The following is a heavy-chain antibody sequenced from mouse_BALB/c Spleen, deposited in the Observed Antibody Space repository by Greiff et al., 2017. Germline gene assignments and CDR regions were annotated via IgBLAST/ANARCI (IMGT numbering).Heavy chain of an antibody. CDR3: ANEYFDV. J-gene: IGHJ1*01. CDR1: GYTFTSYW. Sequence: QVQLQQPGAELVKPGASVKLSCKASGYTFTSYWMHWVKQRPGQGLEWIGEIDPSDSYTNYNQKFKGKATLTVDKSSSTAYMQLSSLTSEDSAVYYCANEYFDVWGAGTTVTVSS. CDR2: IDPSDSYT. V-gene: IGHV1-69*02.